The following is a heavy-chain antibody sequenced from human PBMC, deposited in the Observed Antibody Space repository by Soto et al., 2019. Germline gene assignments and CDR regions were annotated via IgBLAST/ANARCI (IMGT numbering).Heavy chain of an antibody. J-gene: IGHJ6*02. Sequence: SETLSLTCTVSGGSISSSSYYWGWIRQPPGKGLEWIGSIYYSGSTYYNPSLKSRVTISVDTSKNQFSLKLSSVTAPDTAVYYCASVPLGYSYGYAYYYYGMDVWGQGTTVTVSS. CDR3: ASVPLGYSYGYAYYYYGMDV. D-gene: IGHD5-18*01. CDR1: GGSISSSSYY. CDR2: IYYSGST. V-gene: IGHV4-39*01.